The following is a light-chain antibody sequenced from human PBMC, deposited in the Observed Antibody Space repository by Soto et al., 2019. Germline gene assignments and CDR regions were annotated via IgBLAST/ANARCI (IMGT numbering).Light chain of an antibody. CDR1: QSVGSSF. CDR2: GAS. J-gene: IGKJ1*01. V-gene: IGKV3-20*01. Sequence: EIVLTQSPGTLSLSPGERATLSCTASQSVGSSFLAWYQQKPGQAPRLLIYGASSRATGIPDRFSGSGSGTEFTLTISRLEPVDFAVYYCQQYGNSPRTFGQGTKVEIK. CDR3: QQYGNSPRT.